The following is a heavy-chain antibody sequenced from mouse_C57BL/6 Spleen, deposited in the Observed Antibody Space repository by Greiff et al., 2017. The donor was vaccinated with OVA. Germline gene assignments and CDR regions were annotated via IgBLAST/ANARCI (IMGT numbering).Heavy chain of an antibody. CDR1: GYTFTSYW. D-gene: IGHD1-1*01. CDR3: ARLLRYDYYAMDY. CDR2: IDPSDSYT. V-gene: IGHV1-69*01. J-gene: IGHJ4*01. Sequence: VQLQQSGAELVKPGASVKMSCKASGYTFTSYWITWVKQRPGQGLEWIGEIDPSDSYTNYNQKFKGKSTLTVDKSSSTAYMQLSSLTSEDSAVYYCARLLRYDYYAMDYWGQGTSVTVSS.